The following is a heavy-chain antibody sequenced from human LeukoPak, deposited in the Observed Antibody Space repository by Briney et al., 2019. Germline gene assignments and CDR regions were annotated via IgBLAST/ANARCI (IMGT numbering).Heavy chain of an antibody. CDR1: GGSFSGYY. J-gene: IGHJ4*02. D-gene: IGHD6-19*01. Sequence: SETLSLTCAVYGGSFSGYYWSWIRQPPGKGLEWIGYIYYSGSTNYNPSLKSRVTISGDTSKNQFSLKLSSVTVADTAVYFCARAAGYSSGGFDYWGQGTLVIVSS. CDR2: IYYSGST. CDR3: ARAAGYSSGGFDY. V-gene: IGHV4-59*01.